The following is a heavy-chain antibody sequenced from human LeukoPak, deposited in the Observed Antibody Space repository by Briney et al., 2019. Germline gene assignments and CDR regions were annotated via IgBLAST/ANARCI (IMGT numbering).Heavy chain of an antibody. CDR3: AKAGTMVRGVIFRFDY. J-gene: IGHJ4*02. CDR1: GFTFSSYA. V-gene: IGHV3-23*01. Sequence: GGSLRLSCAAPGFTFSSYAMSWVRQAPGKGLEWVSAISGSGGSTYYADSVKGRFTISRDNSKNTPYLQMNSLRAEDTAVYYCAKAGTMVRGVIFRFDYWGQGTLVTVSS. CDR2: ISGSGGST. D-gene: IGHD3-10*01.